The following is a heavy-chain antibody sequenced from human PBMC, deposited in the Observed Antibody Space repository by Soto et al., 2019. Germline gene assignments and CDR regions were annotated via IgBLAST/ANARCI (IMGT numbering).Heavy chain of an antibody. Sequence: QVQLQESGPGLVKPSETLSLTCTVSGGSVSSGSYYWSWIRQPPGKGLEWIGYIYYSGSTNYNPSLQIRVTRSVDTATNQLPLKLSSGTAADTAVYYCARNTPFEYSRSSGARTSRPINGFDPWGQGTLVTVSS. CDR3: ARNTPFEYSRSSGARTSRPINGFDP. CDR1: GGSVSSGSYY. D-gene: IGHD6-6*01. CDR2: IYYSGST. J-gene: IGHJ5*02. V-gene: IGHV4-61*01.